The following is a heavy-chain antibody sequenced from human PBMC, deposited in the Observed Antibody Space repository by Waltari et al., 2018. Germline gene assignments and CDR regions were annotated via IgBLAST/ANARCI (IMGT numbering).Heavy chain of an antibody. Sequence: QVQLQQWGAGLLQPSETLSLTCAVYGGSFSGSYWGWIRQPPGEGLAGIAGINPNGNIKRNPSIRSRRTILVDTSKSQFSLKVNSVTAADTAVYYCVRLEDCTGPGGNCYSGDPFALDVWGQGTTVSVSS. CDR1: GGSFSGSY. J-gene: IGHJ6*02. D-gene: IGHD2-8*02. V-gene: IGHV4-34*02. CDR3: VRLEDCTGPGGNCYSGDPFALDV. CDR2: INPNGNI.